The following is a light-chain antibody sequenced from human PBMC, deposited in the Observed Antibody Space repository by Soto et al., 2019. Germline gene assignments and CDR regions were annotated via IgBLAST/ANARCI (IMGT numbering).Light chain of an antibody. CDR1: QSISSW. CDR3: QQYNSYSPLT. Sequence: DIQMTQSPSSLSASVGARVTITCRASQSISSWLAWYQQKPGKAPKLLIFDAFSLESGVPSRFSGSRSGTEFTLTISSLQPDDYATYYCQQYNSYSPLTFGGGTKVDI. CDR2: DAF. J-gene: IGKJ4*01. V-gene: IGKV1-5*01.